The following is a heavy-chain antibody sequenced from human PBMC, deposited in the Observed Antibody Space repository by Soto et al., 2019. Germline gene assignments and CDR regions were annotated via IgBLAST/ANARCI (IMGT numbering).Heavy chain of an antibody. CDR3: TTGVAGYNPFDY. V-gene: IGHV3-15*07. D-gene: IGHD1-1*01. J-gene: IGHJ4*02. CDR2: IKRKADGETA. Sequence: EVHLVESGGGLVKPGGSLRLSCVASGFSFTNAWMIWVRQAPGKGLEWVGHIKRKADGETADYATPVKGRFTISRDDSKNTVYLQMNSLKTEDTGVYYCTTGVAGYNPFDYWGQGTLVTVSS. CDR1: GFSFTNAW.